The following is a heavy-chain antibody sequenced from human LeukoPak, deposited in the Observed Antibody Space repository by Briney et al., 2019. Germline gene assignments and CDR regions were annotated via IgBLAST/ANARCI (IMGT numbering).Heavy chain of an antibody. CDR2: IWFDGSNK. CDR3: ARDFAPGSCDY. CDR1: GFSFSSSG. Sequence: GGSLRLSCAASGFSFSSSGMHWFRQAPGKGLEWVTYIWFDGSNKNYFDSVKGRFTVSRDNSRNTLCLQMNSLRSEDTAVYYCARDFAPGSCDYWGQGTLVTVSP. V-gene: IGHV3-30*02. J-gene: IGHJ4*02.